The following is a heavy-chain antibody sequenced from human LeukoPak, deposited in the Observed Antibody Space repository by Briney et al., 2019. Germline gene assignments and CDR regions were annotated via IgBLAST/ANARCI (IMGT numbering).Heavy chain of an antibody. J-gene: IGHJ4*02. CDR2: MASSGRTI. CDR3: ARSGYGEYDF. V-gene: IGHV3-11*01. D-gene: IGHD5-12*01. Sequence: KPGGSLRLSCAVSGFTLRDYSMTWIRQAPGKGLECVSYMASSGRTIYSADSVMGRFTVSRGNTKNSLYLQMTSLSAEDTAVYYCARSGYGEYDFWGQGTLVTVSS. CDR1: GFTLRDYS.